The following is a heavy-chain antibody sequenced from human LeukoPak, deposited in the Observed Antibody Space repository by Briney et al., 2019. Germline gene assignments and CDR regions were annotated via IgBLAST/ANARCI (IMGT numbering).Heavy chain of an antibody. D-gene: IGHD3-10*01. CDR3: VKDRTGTYTLDY. CDR1: GFTFSNYA. V-gene: IGHV3-30-3*01. Sequence: GRSLRLSCAATGFTFSNYAIHCGRQAPGKGREWVAFISDDGSRQHYADSVKGRFTISRDNSKNTLNLQMNSLRAEDTAVYYCVKDRTGTYTLDYWGQGTLVTVSS. CDR2: ISDDGSRQ. J-gene: IGHJ4*02.